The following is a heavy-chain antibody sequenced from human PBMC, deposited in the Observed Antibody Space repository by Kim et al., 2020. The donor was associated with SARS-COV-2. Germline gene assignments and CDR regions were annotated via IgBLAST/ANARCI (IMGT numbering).Heavy chain of an antibody. D-gene: IGHD4-17*01. CDR2: SSYI. V-gene: IGHV3-21*04. J-gene: IGHJ4*02. Sequence: SSYISYADSVKGRFTISRDNAKNSLYLQMNSLRAEDTAVYYCARDAGDPNWGQGTLVTVSS. CDR3: ARDAGDPN.